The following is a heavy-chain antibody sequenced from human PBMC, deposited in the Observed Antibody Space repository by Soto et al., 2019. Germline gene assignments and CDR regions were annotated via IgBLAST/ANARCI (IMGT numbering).Heavy chain of an antibody. Sequence: SVKVSCKASGGTFSSYTISWVRQAPGQGLEWMGRIIPILGIANYAQKFQGRVTITADKSTSTAYMELSSLRSEDTAMYYCARDQGSSGWYSLGYSGQGTLVTVSS. J-gene: IGHJ4*02. D-gene: IGHD6-19*01. CDR2: IIPILGIA. CDR3: ARDQGSSGWYSLGY. V-gene: IGHV1-69*04. CDR1: GGTFSSYT.